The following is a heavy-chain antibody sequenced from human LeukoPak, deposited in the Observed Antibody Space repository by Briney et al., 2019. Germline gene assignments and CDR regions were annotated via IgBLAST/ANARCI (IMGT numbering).Heavy chain of an antibody. D-gene: IGHD1-20*01. CDR2: ISFDGSNK. Sequence: GGSLRPSCAASGFTFSSYGIHWVRQAPGKGLEWVAVISFDGSNKYYADSVKGRSTISRDNSKNTLYLQMNSLRTEDTAVYYCAKDGPITGTPPDYGGQGPLVTVSS. V-gene: IGHV3-30*18. CDR1: GFTFSSYG. CDR3: AKDGPITGTPPDY. J-gene: IGHJ4*02.